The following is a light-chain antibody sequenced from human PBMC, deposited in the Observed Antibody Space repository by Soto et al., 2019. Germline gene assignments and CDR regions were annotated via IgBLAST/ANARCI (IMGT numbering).Light chain of an antibody. Sequence: AIQMTQSPSSLSASVGDRVTITCRASQGIRNDLGWYQQKPGKAPKLLIYAASTLQSGVPSRFRGSGSGTDFTLNISSLQPEDFATYCCLQDYNYPRTFGQGTKVEIQ. CDR2: AAS. J-gene: IGKJ1*01. V-gene: IGKV1-6*01. CDR1: QGIRND. CDR3: LQDYNYPRT.